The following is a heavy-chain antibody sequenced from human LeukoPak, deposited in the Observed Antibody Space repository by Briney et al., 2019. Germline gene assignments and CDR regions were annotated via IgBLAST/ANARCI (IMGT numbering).Heavy chain of an antibody. Sequence: KPSETLSLTCAVSGGSISSSNWWGWVRQPPGKGLEWIGEIYHSGSTNYNPSLKSRVTISVDKSKNQFSLKLSSVTAADTAVYYCARGSSGYSSGWLDYWGQGTLVTVSS. D-gene: IGHD6-19*01. CDR3: ARGSSGYSSGWLDY. J-gene: IGHJ4*02. V-gene: IGHV4-4*02. CDR1: GGSISSSNW. CDR2: IYHSGST.